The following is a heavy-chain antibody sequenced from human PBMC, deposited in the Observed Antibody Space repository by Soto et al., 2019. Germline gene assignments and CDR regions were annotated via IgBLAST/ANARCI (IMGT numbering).Heavy chain of an antibody. V-gene: IGHV4-39*01. J-gene: IGHJ4*02. Sequence: SETLSLTCTVSGGSISSSSYYWGWIRQPPGKGLEWIGSIYYSGSTYYNPSLKSRVTISVDTSKNLFSLKLSSVTAADTAVYYCARQKYGSGSQVDYWGQGTLVTVSS. CDR3: ARQKYGSGSQVDY. CDR1: GGSISSSSYY. CDR2: IYYSGST. D-gene: IGHD3-10*01.